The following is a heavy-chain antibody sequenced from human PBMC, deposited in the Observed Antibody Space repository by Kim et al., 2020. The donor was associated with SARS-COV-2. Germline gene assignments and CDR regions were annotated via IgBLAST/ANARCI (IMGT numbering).Heavy chain of an antibody. J-gene: IGHJ5*02. CDR3: ARRSGDYGLGFDP. Sequence: SQTLSLTCTISGDSVSSNTVVWHWIRQSPSRGLEWLGRTYYRSKWYIDYAVSVKSRITINPDTSKNQFSLQLNSVTPEDTAIYYCARRSGDYGLGFDPWGQGTLVTVSS. V-gene: IGHV6-1*01. CDR2: TYYRSKWYI. CDR1: GDSVSSNTVV. D-gene: IGHD4-17*01.